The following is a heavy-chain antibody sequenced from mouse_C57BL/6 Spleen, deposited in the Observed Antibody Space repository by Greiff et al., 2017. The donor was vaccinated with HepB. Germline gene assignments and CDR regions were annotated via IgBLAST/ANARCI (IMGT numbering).Heavy chain of an antibody. V-gene: IGHV1-82*01. CDR1: GYAFSSSW. CDR3: ARSGNWDYYFDY. J-gene: IGHJ2*01. D-gene: IGHD4-1*01. Sequence: QVQLQQSGPELVKPGASVKISCKASGYAFSSSWMNWVKQRPGKGLEWIGRIYPGDGDTNYKGKFKGKATLTADKSSSTAYMQLSSLTSEDSAVYFCARSGNWDYYFDYWGQGTTLTVSS. CDR2: IYPGDGDT.